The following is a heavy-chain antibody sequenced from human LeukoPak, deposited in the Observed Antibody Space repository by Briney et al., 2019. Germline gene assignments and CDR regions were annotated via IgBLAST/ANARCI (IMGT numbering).Heavy chain of an antibody. CDR1: GFTFSSYA. J-gene: IGHJ4*02. Sequence: GGSLRLSCAASGFTFSSYAMHWVRQAPGKGLEWVAVIWYDGSNKYYADSVKGRFTISRDNSKNTLYLQMNSLRAEDTAVYYCARDRLVAGVATFRYFDYWGQGTLVTVSS. D-gene: IGHD5-12*01. CDR3: ARDRLVAGVATFRYFDY. CDR2: IWYDGSNK. V-gene: IGHV3-33*08.